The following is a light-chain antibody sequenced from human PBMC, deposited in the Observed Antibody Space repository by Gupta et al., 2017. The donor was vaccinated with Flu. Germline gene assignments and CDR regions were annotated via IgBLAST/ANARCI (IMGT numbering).Light chain of an antibody. CDR3: LQYNAYPRT. CDR2: MAS. J-gene: IGKJ1*01. CDR1: QSIGRW. Sequence: PSTLSASVGDRVIVTCRAGQSIGRWVAWYQQKPGKAPFLLIYMASTLDSGVPSRFTGSGSGTEFTLTINNLQPDDFATYYCLQYNAYPRTFGQGTKVEVK. V-gene: IGKV1-5*03.